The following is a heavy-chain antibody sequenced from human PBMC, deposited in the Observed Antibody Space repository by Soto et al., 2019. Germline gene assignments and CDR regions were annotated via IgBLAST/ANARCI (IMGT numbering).Heavy chain of an antibody. J-gene: IGHJ6*02. CDR1: GGSFSGYY. Sequence: PSETLSLTCAVYGGSFSGYYWSWIRQPPGKGLEWIGEINHSGSTNYNPSLKSRVTISVDTSKNQFSLKLSSVTAADTAVYYCARGPSSSWGYGMDVWGQGTTVTVSS. CDR3: ARGPSSSWGYGMDV. D-gene: IGHD6-13*01. V-gene: IGHV4-34*01. CDR2: INHSGST.